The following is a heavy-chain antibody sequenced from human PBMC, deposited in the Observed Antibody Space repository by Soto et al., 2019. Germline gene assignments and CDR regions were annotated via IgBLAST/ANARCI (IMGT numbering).Heavy chain of an antibody. CDR1: GYTFTGYY. V-gene: IGHV1-2*02. J-gene: IGHJ3*02. CDR2: INPNSGGT. Sequence: ASVKVSFKASGYTFTGYYMHWVRQAPGQGLEWMGWINPNSGGTNYAQKFQGRVTMTRDTSISTAYMELSRLRSDDTAVYYCARDGGSSSTDAFDIWGQGTMVTVSS. D-gene: IGHD1-26*01. CDR3: ARDGGSSSTDAFDI.